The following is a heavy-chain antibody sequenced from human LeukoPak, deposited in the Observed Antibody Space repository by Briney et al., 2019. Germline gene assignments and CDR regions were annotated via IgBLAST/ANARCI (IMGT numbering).Heavy chain of an antibody. J-gene: IGHJ4*02. CDR3: VKDFGRVRGTPDS. Sequence: GGSLRLSCSASGFVFSIYTMYWVRQAPGKGPEYVSTISGSGNGGSIYYADSVKGRFTISRDDSKSILYLQMNSLRSEDTAVYYCVKDFGRVRGTPDSWGQGTLVTVSS. CDR2: ISGSGNGGSI. CDR1: GFVFSIYT. V-gene: IGHV3-64D*06. D-gene: IGHD3-16*01.